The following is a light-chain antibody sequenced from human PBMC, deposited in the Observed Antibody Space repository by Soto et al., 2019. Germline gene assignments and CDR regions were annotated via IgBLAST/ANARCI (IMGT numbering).Light chain of an antibody. Sequence: EIVMTQSPATLSVSPGERATLSCMASQSVSSNLAWHQQKPGQAPRLLIYGASTRATGVPARFTGSGSGTEFTLTISSPQSEDFAVYYCEQYNRWPPLTFGGGTKVEIK. CDR1: QSVSSN. CDR2: GAS. CDR3: EQYNRWPPLT. V-gene: IGKV3-15*01. J-gene: IGKJ4*01.